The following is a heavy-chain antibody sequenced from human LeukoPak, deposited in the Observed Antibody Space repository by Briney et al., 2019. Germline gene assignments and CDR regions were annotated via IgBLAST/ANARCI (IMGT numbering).Heavy chain of an antibody. CDR3: ARSHASYSSSWQFYFYFDY. J-gene: IGHJ4*02. CDR2: INSDGSST. V-gene: IGHV3-74*01. Sequence: GGSVSLSCAASGFTFITYFRHWVRQAPGEGLVWVSRINSDGSSTRYADSVKGRFTISRDNAKNTLDLQMNRLRAEDTAVYFCARSHASYSSSWQFYFYFDYWGQGALVTVSS. D-gene: IGHD6-13*01. CDR1: GFTFITYF.